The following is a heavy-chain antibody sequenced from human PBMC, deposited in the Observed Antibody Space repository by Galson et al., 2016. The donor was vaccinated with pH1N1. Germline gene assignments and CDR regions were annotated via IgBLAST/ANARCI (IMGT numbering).Heavy chain of an antibody. D-gene: IGHD3-16*01. CDR3: TTDADDPMDV. J-gene: IGHJ6*04. CDR2: IWMDGTGQ. CDR1: GLIFKNFA. Sequence: SLRLSCAAPGLIFKNFAMHWVRQAPGKGLEWVAFIWMDGTGQKYADSVKGRFIISRDNSKNKLYLQMNSLGDEDTAIYYCTTDADDPMDVWGIGTTVTVSP. V-gene: IGHV3-33*01.